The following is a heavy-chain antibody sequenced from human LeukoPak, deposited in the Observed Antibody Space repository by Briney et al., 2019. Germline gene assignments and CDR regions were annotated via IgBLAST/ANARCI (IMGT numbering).Heavy chain of an antibody. CDR1: GYTFTGDY. J-gene: IGHJ4*02. CDR2: INPNSGGT. V-gene: IGHV1-2*02. D-gene: IGHD6-6*01. Sequence: ASVKVSCKASGYTFTGDYMHWVRQAPGQGLEWMGWINPNSGGTDYAQKFQGRVTMTRDTSISTAYMELSRLRSGDTAVYYCARDLGIAARYFDYWGQGTLVTVSS. CDR3: ARDLGIAARYFDY.